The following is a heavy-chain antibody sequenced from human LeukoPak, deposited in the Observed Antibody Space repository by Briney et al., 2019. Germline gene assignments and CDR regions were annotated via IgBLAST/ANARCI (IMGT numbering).Heavy chain of an antibody. CDR3: ARRAVVVLSPEWYFDL. CDR2: IYYRGST. V-gene: IGHV4-59*08. Sequence: PSETLSLTCSVSGDSIRSFYWSWIRQVPGKGLEWIGYIYYRGSTNSNPSLQSRVTISGDTSKNQLSLGLSSVTAADTAVYYCARRAVVVLSPEWYFDLWGRGTPVTVSS. CDR1: GDSIRSFY. J-gene: IGHJ2*01. D-gene: IGHD2-15*01.